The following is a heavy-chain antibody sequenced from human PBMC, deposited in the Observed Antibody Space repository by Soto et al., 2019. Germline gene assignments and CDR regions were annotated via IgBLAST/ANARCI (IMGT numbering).Heavy chain of an antibody. V-gene: IGHV3-23*01. CDR3: AKDISYGGNCFDY. J-gene: IGHJ4*02. CDR1: GFSFNNYA. D-gene: IGHD3-10*01. CDR2: ISGSGGAT. Sequence: PGGSLRLSCAASGFSFNNYAMSWVRQAPGKGLEWVSVISGSGGATYYADSVKGRFTISRDNSKSTLFLQMNNLRGEDTAIYFCAKDISYGGNCFDYWGQGTLVTVSS.